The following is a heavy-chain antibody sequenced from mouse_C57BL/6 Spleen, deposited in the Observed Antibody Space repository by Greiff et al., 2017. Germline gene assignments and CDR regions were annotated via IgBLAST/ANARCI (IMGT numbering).Heavy chain of an antibody. CDR1: GFTFSDYG. V-gene: IGHV5-17*01. J-gene: IGHJ2*01. CDR3: ARRRNWDYFDY. Sequence: VQLKESGGGLVKPGGSLKLSCAASGFTFSDYGMHWVRQAPEKGLEWVAYISSGSSTLYYADTVKGRFTISRDNAKNTLFLQMTSLRSEDTAMYYCARRRNWDYFDYWGQGTTLTVSS. D-gene: IGHD4-1*01. CDR2: ISSGSSTL.